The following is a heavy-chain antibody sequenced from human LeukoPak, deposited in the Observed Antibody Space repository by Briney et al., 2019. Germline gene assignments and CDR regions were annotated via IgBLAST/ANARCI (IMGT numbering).Heavy chain of an antibody. J-gene: IGHJ5*02. CDR3: ARDLTPVAISNWFDP. D-gene: IGHD6-19*01. Sequence: GRSLRLSCAASGLTFSCYGMHWVRQAPGKGLEWVAVISYDGSNKYYADSVKGRFTISRDNSKNTLYLQMNSLRADDTAVYYCARDLTPVAISNWFDPWGQGTLVTVSS. CDR1: GLTFSCYG. CDR2: ISYDGSNK. V-gene: IGHV3-30*03.